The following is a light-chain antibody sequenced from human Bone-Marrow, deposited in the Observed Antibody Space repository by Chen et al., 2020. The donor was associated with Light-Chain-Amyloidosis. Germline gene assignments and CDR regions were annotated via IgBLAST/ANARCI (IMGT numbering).Light chain of an antibody. CDR2: SPS. CDR1: QSSRNY. CDR3: KQTYNAPG. J-gene: IGKJ3*01. V-gene: IGKV1-39*01. Sequence: DIQMTQSPSSLSVSVGDRVTMTCTASQSSRNYLNWYQQRPGKAPKFLFHSPSTLQIGVPSRFSGSGVGTDFTLTISSLQPEDFASYYCKQTYNAPGFGPGTKVDIK.